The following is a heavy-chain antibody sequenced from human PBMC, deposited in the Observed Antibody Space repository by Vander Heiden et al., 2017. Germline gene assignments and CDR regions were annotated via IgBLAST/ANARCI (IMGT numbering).Heavy chain of an antibody. Sequence: QVQLVQSGAEVKKPGASVKVSCKASASTFTDYYIHWVRQAPGPGLEWMGWLNPRNGDTNYAQKFQARVTLTRDTSISTAYLELNRLRSDDTAVYYCAAGENFWGQGTLVTVSP. J-gene: IGHJ4*02. V-gene: IGHV1-2*02. CDR3: AAGENF. CDR2: LNPRNGDT. D-gene: IGHD3-16*01. CDR1: ASTFTDYY.